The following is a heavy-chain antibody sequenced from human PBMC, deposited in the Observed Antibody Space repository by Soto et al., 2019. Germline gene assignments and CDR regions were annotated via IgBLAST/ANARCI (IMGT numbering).Heavy chain of an antibody. J-gene: IGHJ4*02. Sequence: GGSLRLSGAASVFTFSSYAVSWVRQAPGKGLEWVSSISSSGGSTYYADSVKGRFTISRDNSKNTLYLQMNSLRAEDTAVYYCARSGSYSWLPYWGQGTLVTVS. CDR2: ISSSGGST. V-gene: IGHV3-23*01. CDR1: VFTFSSYA. D-gene: IGHD1-26*01. CDR3: ARSGSYSWLPY.